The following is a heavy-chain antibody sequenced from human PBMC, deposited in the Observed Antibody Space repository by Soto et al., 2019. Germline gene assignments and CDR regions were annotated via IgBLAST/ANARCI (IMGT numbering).Heavy chain of an antibody. CDR1: GFTFSSYS. D-gene: IGHD3-22*01. J-gene: IGHJ6*02. CDR3: ARQGYYYDSSYYYYGMDV. V-gene: IGHV3-48*02. CDR2: ISSSSSTI. Sequence: PGGSLRLSCAASGFTFSSYSMNWVRQAPGKGLEWVSYISSSSSTIYYADSVKGRFTISRDSAKNSLYLQMNSLRDEDTAVYYCARQGYYYDSSYYYYGMDVWGQGTTVTVSS.